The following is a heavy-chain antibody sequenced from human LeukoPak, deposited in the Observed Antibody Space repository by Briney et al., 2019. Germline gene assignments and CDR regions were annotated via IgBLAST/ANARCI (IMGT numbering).Heavy chain of an antibody. CDR1: GFTFSSYS. CDR3: ARFSVVTPGY. V-gene: IGHV3-21*04. D-gene: IGHD4-23*01. Sequence: GGSLRLSCAASGFTFSSYSMNWVRQAPGKGLEWVSSISSSSSYIYYADSVKGRFTISRDNSKNTLYLQMNSLRAEDTAVYYCARFSVVTPGYWGQGTLVTVSS. J-gene: IGHJ4*02. CDR2: ISSSSSYI.